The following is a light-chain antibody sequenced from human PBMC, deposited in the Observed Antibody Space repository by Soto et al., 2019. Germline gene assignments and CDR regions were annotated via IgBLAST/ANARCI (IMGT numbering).Light chain of an antibody. J-gene: IGKJ5*01. Sequence: DIQVPQSPRCLSAYVGASVTITCQANQDISKYLNWYQQKPGKAPRLLIYGASSLETGVPSRFSGSGSGTDFTFTISSLQPEDIATYYCQQCNSLPITFGQGTRLEIK. V-gene: IGKV1-33*01. CDR3: QQCNSLPIT. CDR1: QDISKY. CDR2: GAS.